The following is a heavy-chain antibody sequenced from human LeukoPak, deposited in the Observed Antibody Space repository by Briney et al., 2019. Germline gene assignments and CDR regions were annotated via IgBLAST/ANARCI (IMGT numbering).Heavy chain of an antibody. CDR3: ARESYCGGDCSDY. CDR2: ISSSGSTI. V-gene: IGHV3-48*01. J-gene: IGHJ4*02. Sequence: QTGGSLRLSCAASAFTFSSYTMNWVRQAPGKGLEWVSYISSSGSTIYYADSVKGRFTISRDNSKNTLYLQMNSLRAEDTAVYYCARESYCGGDCSDYWGQGTLVTVSS. CDR1: AFTFSSYT. D-gene: IGHD2-21*02.